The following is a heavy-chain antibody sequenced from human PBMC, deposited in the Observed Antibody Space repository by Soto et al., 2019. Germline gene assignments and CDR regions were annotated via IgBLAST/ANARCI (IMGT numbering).Heavy chain of an antibody. V-gene: IGHV1-69*06. Sequence: SVKVSCKASGGTFSSYAISWVRQAPGQGLEWMGGIIPIFGTANYAQKFQGRVTITADKSTSTAYMELSSLRSEDTAVYYCAREEAAAGLRFDPWGQGTLVNVSS. J-gene: IGHJ5*02. CDR3: AREEAAAGLRFDP. CDR2: IIPIFGTA. CDR1: GGTFSSYA. D-gene: IGHD6-13*01.